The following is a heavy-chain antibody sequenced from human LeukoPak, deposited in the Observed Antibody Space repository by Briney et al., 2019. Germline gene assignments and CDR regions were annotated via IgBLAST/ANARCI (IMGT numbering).Heavy chain of an antibody. Sequence: ASVKVSCKVSGYTFIENYIHWVRQAPGQGLEWMGSINPHTGAANYSQKFQGRVTMTRDTSISTAYMYLTRLRFDDTAVYYCARGKSGYSPWGQGTPVTVSS. CDR3: ARGKSGYSP. CDR2: INPHTGAA. D-gene: IGHD3-3*01. CDR1: GYTFIENY. V-gene: IGHV1-2*02. J-gene: IGHJ4*02.